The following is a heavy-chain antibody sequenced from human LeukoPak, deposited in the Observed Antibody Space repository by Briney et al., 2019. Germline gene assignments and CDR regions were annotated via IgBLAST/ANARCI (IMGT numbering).Heavy chain of an antibody. J-gene: IGHJ6*02. D-gene: IGHD3-3*01. V-gene: IGHV3-7*01. CDR3: ARVVSTYYDFWSGYSPDYYYYGMDV. CDR2: IKQDGSEK. CDR1: GFTFSSYW. Sequence: GGSLRLSCAASGFTFSSYWMSWVRQAPGKGLEWVANIKQDGSEKYYVDSVKGRFTISRDNAKNSLYLQMNSLRAEDTAVYYCARVVSTYYDFWSGYSPDYYYYGMDVWGQGTTVTVSS.